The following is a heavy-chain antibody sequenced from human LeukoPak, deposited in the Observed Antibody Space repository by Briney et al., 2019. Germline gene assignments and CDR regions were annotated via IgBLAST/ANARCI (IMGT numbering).Heavy chain of an antibody. CDR2: INHSGST. J-gene: IGHJ4*02. Sequence: SETLSLTCAVYGGSFSGYYWSWIRQPPGKGLEWIGEINHSGSTNYNPSLKSRVTISVDTSKNQFSLKLSSVTAADTAVYYCAREGCSSTSCYTAEYYFDYWGQGTLVTVSS. D-gene: IGHD2-2*02. CDR1: GGSFSGYY. V-gene: IGHV4-34*01. CDR3: AREGCSSTSCYTAEYYFDY.